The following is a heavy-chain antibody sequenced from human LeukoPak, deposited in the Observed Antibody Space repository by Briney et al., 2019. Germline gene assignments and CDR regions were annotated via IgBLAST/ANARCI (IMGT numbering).Heavy chain of an antibody. CDR1: GYTFTGYY. J-gene: IGHJ4*02. D-gene: IGHD2-2*01. CDR3: ARYCSSTSCTSPSSFDY. V-gene: IGHV1-2*02. CDR2: INPNSGGT. Sequence: ASVKVSCKASGYTFTGYYMHWVRQAPGQGLEWMGWINPNSGGTNYAQKFQGRVTMTRDTSISTAYMELSRLRSDGTAVYYCARYCSSTSCTSPSSFDYWGQGTLVTVSS.